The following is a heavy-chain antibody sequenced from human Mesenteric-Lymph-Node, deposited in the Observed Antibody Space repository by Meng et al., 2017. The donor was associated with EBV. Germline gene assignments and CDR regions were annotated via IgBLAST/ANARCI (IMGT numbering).Heavy chain of an antibody. V-gene: IGHV4-39*07. CDR1: GASVTTTTFY. CDR2: VYESGMA. J-gene: IGHJ1*01. D-gene: IGHD3-22*01. CDR3: ASHSTYSTSGYLFLQY. Sequence: QLQESGPGLAKPSETLSLTCTVSGASVTTTTFYWGWIRQPPGKGLEWIGSVYESGMAYYNPSLKSRVTISIDTSKNQFSLKLNSVIAADTAVYYCASHSTYSTSGYLFLQYWGQGTLVTVSS.